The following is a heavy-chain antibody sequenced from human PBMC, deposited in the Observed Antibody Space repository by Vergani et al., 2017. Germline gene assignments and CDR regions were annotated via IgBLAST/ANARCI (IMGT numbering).Heavy chain of an antibody. CDR3: ARHPPGTAMVNFDY. CDR2: ISYDGSNK. D-gene: IGHD5-18*01. V-gene: IGHV3-30*03. J-gene: IGHJ4*02. CDR1: GFTFSSYG. Sequence: QVQLVESGGGVVQPGRSLRLSCAASGFTFSSYGMHWVRQAPGKGLEWVAVISYDGSNKYYAESVKGRFTISRDNSKNTLYLQMNSLRAEDTAVYYCARHPPGTAMVNFDYWGQGTLVTVSS.